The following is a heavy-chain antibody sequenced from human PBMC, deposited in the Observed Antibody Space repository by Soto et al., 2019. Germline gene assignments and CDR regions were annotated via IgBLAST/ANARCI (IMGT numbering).Heavy chain of an antibody. CDR2: INAGNGNT. CDR1: GYTFTSRY. J-gene: IGHJ4*02. Sequence: ASVKVSCKASGYTFTSRYMHWVRQAPGQRLEWMGWINAGNGNTKYSQKFQGRVTMSRDTSASTAYMELSSLTSEDTAVYYCARDCPFFDYWGQGTLVTVSS. V-gene: IGHV1-3*01. CDR3: ARDCPFFDY.